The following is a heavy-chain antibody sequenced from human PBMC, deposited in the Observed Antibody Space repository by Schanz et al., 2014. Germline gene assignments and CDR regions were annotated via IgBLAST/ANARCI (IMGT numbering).Heavy chain of an antibody. CDR2: ISSSGSYT. Sequence: GGSLRLSCAASGFTFSDYYMSWIRQAPGKGLEWVSYISSSGSYTNYADSVKGRFTTSRDNGKKSMYLQMNSLRAEDTALYYCARDFPYVSGSYYKGFGYWGQGTLVTVSS. CDR1: GFTFSDYY. V-gene: IGHV3-11*05. D-gene: IGHD3-10*01. CDR3: ARDFPYVSGSYYKGFGY. J-gene: IGHJ4*02.